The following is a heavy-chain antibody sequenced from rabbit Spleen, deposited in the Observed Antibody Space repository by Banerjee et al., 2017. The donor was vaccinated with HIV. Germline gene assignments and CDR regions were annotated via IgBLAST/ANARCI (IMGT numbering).Heavy chain of an antibody. CDR2: INIVTGRA. Sequence: QSLEESGGGLVKPGASLTLSCKASGLDFSVGDVMCWVRQAPGKGLEWIACINIVTGRAVYASWAKGRFIMSRTSSTTVTLQLNSLTAADTATYFCARGSSSGPYYFDLWGPGTLVTVS. CDR3: ARGSSSGPYYFDL. D-gene: IGHD1-1*01. V-gene: IGHV1S40*01. CDR1: GLDFSVGDV. J-gene: IGHJ4*01.